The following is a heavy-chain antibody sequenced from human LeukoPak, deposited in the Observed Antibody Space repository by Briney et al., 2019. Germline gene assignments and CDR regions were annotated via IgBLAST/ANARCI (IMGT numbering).Heavy chain of an antibody. D-gene: IGHD3-22*01. J-gene: IGHJ6*02. CDR1: GGSISSYY. CDR2: IYTSGST. Sequence: SETLSLTCTVSGGSISSYYWSWIRQPAGKGLEWIGRIYTSGSTNYNPSLKSRVTMSVGTSKNQFSLKLNSVTAADTAVYYCARDGYYDSSGYGEGYYYYGLDVWGQGTTVTVSS. V-gene: IGHV4-4*07. CDR3: ARDGYYDSSGYGEGYYYYGLDV.